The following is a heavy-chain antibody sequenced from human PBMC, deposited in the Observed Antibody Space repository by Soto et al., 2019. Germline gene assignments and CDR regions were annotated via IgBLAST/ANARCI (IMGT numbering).Heavy chain of an antibody. CDR1: GFTFSSYA. Sequence: GGSLRLSCAASGFTFSSYALSWVRQAPGKGLEWVSAISGSGGSTYYADSVKGRFTISRDNSKNTLYLQMNSLRAEDTAVYYCAKLAGGYYDSSGYRVFDYWGQGTLVTVSS. CDR2: ISGSGGST. D-gene: IGHD3-22*01. CDR3: AKLAGGYYDSSGYRVFDY. V-gene: IGHV3-23*01. J-gene: IGHJ4*02.